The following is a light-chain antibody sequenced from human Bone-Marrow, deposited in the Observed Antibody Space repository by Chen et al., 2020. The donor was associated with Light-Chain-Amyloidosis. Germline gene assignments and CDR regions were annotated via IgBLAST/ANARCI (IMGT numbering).Light chain of an antibody. Sequence: QSVLTPPPSASGTPGQRVTISCSGSSSNIGNNYVYWYQQVPRTAPKLLIYKNNQRPSGVPDRFSGSRSGTSASLAISGLRSEDDADYYCAAWDDSLNGVVFGGGTKLTVL. J-gene: IGLJ2*01. V-gene: IGLV1-47*01. CDR2: KNN. CDR3: AAWDDSLNGVV. CDR1: SSNIGNNY.